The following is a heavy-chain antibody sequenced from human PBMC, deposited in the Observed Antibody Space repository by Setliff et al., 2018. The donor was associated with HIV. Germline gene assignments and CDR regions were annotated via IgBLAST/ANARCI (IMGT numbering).Heavy chain of an antibody. CDR1: GGSISNSVYF. J-gene: IGHJ4*02. CDR2: IYYSGST. V-gene: IGHV4-31*03. D-gene: IGHD6-6*01. CDR3: AISSSSSPFFFDC. Sequence: KSSETLSLTCTVSGGSISNSVYFWTWIRQHPGKGLEWIGYIYYSGSTYQNPPLKSRVTISVYTSKNQFSLKLNSVTAADTAVYYCAISSSSSPFFFDCWGQGSLVTVSS.